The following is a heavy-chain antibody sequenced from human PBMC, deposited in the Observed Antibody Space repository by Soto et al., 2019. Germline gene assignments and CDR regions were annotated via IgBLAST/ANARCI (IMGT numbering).Heavy chain of an antibody. V-gene: IGHV1-46*01. D-gene: IGHD6-13*01. CDR2: INPIPTSGST. CDR3: ARDLAAAAY. J-gene: IGHJ4*02. CDR1: GYIFTNYY. Sequence: QVQLVQSGAEVKKPGASVKVSCKASGYIFTNYYIYWVRQAPGQGLEWMAKINPIPTSGSTYYAQKFQCRVTVTRDTSTSTVYLALSSLRSDDTAVYYCARDLAAAAYWGQGTLVTVSS.